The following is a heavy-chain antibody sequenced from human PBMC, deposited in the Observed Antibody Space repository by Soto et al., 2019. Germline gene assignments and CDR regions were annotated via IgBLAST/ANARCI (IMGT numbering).Heavy chain of an antibody. V-gene: IGHV3-74*01. CDR1: GFAFSTKW. J-gene: IGHJ4*02. Sequence: EVQLVESGGGLVQPGGSLRLSCAASGFAFSTKWMHWVRQGPGKGLVWVSRINIDGTTTNYADSVKGRFTISRDNAKNMLYLQRDSLRAEDTAVYYCARTPYSDTDPCQWGQGTLVTVPS. CDR2: INIDGTTT. CDR3: ARTPYSDTDPCQ. D-gene: IGHD1-26*01.